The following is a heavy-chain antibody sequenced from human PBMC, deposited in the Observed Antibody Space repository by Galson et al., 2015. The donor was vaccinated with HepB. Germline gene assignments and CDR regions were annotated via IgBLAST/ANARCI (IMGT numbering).Heavy chain of an antibody. D-gene: IGHD4-17*01. Sequence: SLRLSCAASGFTFSSYSMNWVRPAPGKGLEWVSSISSSSSYIYYADSVKGRFTISRDNAKNSLYLKMNSLRAEDTAVYYCASASVYGDYGDFDYWGQGTLVTVSS. J-gene: IGHJ4*02. V-gene: IGHV3-21*01. CDR1: GFTFSSYS. CDR2: ISSSSSYI. CDR3: ASASVYGDYGDFDY.